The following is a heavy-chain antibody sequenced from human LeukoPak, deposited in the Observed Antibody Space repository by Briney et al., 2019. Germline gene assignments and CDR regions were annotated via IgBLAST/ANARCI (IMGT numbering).Heavy chain of an antibody. CDR3: TRCPSSGYHPDY. CDR2: SRNKVDGYTI. D-gene: IGHD3-3*01. V-gene: IGHV3-72*01. J-gene: IGHJ4*02. Sequence: GGSLRLSCAVSGFIFSDYYMDWVRQAPGKGLEWVGRSRNKVDGYTIEYAASEKGRFIISRDDSQKSLYLQMNSLKTDDTAVYYCTRCPSSGYHPDYWGQGTLVTVSS. CDR1: GFIFSDYY.